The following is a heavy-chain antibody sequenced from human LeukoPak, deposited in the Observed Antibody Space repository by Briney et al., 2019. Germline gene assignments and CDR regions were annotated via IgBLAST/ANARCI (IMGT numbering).Heavy chain of an antibody. CDR3: ALVGSVVVPAADFDY. CDR1: GYSISSGYY. J-gene: IGHJ4*02. CDR2: IYHSGST. D-gene: IGHD2-2*01. Sequence: SETLSLTCTVSGYSISSGYYWGWIRQPPGKGLEWIGSIYHSGSTYYNPSLKSRVTISVDTSKNQFSLKLSSVTAADTAVYYCALVGSVVVPAADFDYWGQGTLVTVSS. V-gene: IGHV4-38-2*02.